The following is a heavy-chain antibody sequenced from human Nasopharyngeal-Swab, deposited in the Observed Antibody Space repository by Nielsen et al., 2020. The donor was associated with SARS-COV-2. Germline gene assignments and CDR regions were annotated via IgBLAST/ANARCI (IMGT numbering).Heavy chain of an antibody. CDR2: INHSGST. CDR1: GGSLSGYY. Sequence: GSLRLSCAVYGGSLSGYYWSWIRQPPGKGLEWIGEINHSGSTNYNPSLKSRVTISVDTSKNQFSLKLSSVTAADTAVYYCARKRRYFDWLLGGYFDYWGQGTLVTVSS. V-gene: IGHV4-34*01. J-gene: IGHJ4*02. CDR3: ARKRRYFDWLLGGYFDY. D-gene: IGHD3-9*01.